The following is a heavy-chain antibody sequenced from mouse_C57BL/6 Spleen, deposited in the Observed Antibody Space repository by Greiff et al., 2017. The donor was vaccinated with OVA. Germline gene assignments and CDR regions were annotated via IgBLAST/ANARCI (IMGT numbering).Heavy chain of an antibody. CDR2: INPNNGGT. J-gene: IGHJ3*01. D-gene: IGHD2-3*01. CDR3: ARSWRDGYYGVLFAY. V-gene: IGHV1-18*01. CDR1: GYTFTDYN. Sequence: VQLKESGPELVKPGASVKIPCKASGYTFTDYNMDWVKQSHGKSLEWIGDINPNNGGTIYNQKFKGKATLTVDKSSSTAYMELRSLTSEDTAVYYCARSWRDGYYGVLFAYWGQGTLVTVSA.